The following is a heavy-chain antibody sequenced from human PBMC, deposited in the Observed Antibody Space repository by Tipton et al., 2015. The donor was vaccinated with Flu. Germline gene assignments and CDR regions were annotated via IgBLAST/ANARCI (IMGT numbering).Heavy chain of an antibody. D-gene: IGHD5-24*01. J-gene: IGHJ4*02. V-gene: IGHV4-31*01. Sequence: TLSLTCTVSGGSISSGGYYWSWIRQHPGKGLEWIGYIYYSGSTYYNPSLKSLVTISVDTSKNQFSLKLSSVTAADTAVYYCARGKDGYSIDYWGQGTLVTVSS. CDR3: ARGKDGYSIDY. CDR2: IYYSGST. CDR1: GGSISSGGYY.